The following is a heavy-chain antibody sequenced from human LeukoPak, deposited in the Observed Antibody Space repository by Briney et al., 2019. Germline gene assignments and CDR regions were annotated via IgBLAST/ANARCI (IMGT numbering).Heavy chain of an antibody. CDR1: GYTFTSYD. CDR3: ARRRSNSSYNYYYMDV. J-gene: IGHJ6*03. CDR2: MNPNSGNT. Sequence: GASVKVSCKASGYTFTSYDINWVRQATGQGLEWMGWMNPNSGNTGYAQKFQGRVTMTRNTSISTAYMELSSLRSEDTAVYYCARRRSNSSYNYYYMDVWGKGTTVTVSS. D-gene: IGHD2-2*01. V-gene: IGHV1-8*01.